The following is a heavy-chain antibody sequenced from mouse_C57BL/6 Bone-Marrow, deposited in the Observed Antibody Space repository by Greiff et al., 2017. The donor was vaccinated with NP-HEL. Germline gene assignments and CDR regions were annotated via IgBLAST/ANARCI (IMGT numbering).Heavy chain of an antibody. V-gene: IGHV1-26*01. CDR1: GYTFTDYY. CDR3: ARPLFPRNWYFDV. J-gene: IGHJ1*03. Sequence: EVQLQQSGPELVKPGASVKISCKASGYTFTDYYMNWVKQSHGKSLEWIGDINPNNGGTSYNQKFKGKATLTVDKSSSTAYMELRSLTSEDSAVYYCARPLFPRNWYFDVWGTGTTVTVSS. D-gene: IGHD2-10*02. CDR2: INPNNGGT.